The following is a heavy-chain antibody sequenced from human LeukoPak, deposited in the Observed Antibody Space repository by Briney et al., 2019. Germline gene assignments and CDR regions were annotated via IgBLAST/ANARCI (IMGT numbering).Heavy chain of an antibody. CDR1: GDSFDIYV. Sequence: SVKVSCKASGDSFDIYVINWVRQAPGQGLVWMGGIIPIFNTANYAQKFQGRVTITADKSTTTAYMELTNLRSDDTAVYFCARNCGGGANCYNLFGMDVWGQGTTVTVSS. D-gene: IGHD2-21*01. V-gene: IGHV1-69*06. CDR2: IIPIFNTA. CDR3: ARNCGGGANCYNLFGMDV. J-gene: IGHJ6*02.